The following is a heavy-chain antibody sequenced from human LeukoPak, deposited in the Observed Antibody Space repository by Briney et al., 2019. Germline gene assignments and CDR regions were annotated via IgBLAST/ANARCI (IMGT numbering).Heavy chain of an antibody. CDR2: IYHSGST. D-gene: IGHD1-1*01. V-gene: IGHV4-4*02. CDR3: ARDRVLQLGYYYYGMDV. CDR1: GGSISSSNW. Sequence: SGTLSLTCAVSGGSISSSNWWSWVRQPPGKGLEWIGEIYHSGSTNYNPSLKSRVTISVDTSKNQFSLKLSSVTAADTAVYYCARDRVLQLGYYYYGMDVWGQGTTVTVSS. J-gene: IGHJ6*02.